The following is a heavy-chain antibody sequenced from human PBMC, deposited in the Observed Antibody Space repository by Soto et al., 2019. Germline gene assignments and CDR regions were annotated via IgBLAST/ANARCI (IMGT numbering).Heavy chain of an antibody. D-gene: IGHD6-13*01. J-gene: IGHJ5*02. CDR3: ARGRGMGVYSSSWYGRGNWFDP. CDR1: GGSFSGYY. Sequence: SETLSLTCAVYGGSFSGYYWSWIRQPPGKGLEWIGEINHSGSTNYNPSLKSRVTISVDTSKNQFSLKLSSVTAADTAVYYCARGRGMGVYSSSWYGRGNWFDPWGQGTLVTVSS. CDR2: INHSGST. V-gene: IGHV4-34*01.